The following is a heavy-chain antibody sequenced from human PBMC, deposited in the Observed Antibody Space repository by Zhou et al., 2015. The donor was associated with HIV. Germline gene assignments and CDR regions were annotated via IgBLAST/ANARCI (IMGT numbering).Heavy chain of an antibody. CDR2: IIPIFGTA. CDR3: ARSARYCSGGSCYPQPFDY. CDR1: GGTFSSYA. V-gene: IGHV1-69*12. J-gene: IGHJ4*02. D-gene: IGHD2-15*01. Sequence: QVQLVQSGAEVKKPGSSVKVSCKASGGTFSSYAISWVRQAPGQGLEWMGGIIPIFGTANYAQKFQGRVTITADESTSTAYMELSSLRSEDTAVYYCARSARYCSGGSCYPQPFDYWGQGTLVTVSS.